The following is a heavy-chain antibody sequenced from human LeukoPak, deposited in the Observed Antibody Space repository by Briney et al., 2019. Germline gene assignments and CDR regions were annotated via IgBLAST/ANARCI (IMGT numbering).Heavy chain of an antibody. D-gene: IGHD1-20*01. V-gene: IGHV4-59*12. CDR3: ARGGIIGTTNNCFDP. J-gene: IGHJ5*02. Sequence: SETLSLTCTVSGGSISSYYWSWIRQPPGKGLEWIGYIYYSGSTYYNPSLKSRITMSVDTSENQFSLRLNSVTAADTAMYYCARGGIIGTTNNCFDPWGQATLVTVSS. CDR1: GGSISSYY. CDR2: IYYSGST.